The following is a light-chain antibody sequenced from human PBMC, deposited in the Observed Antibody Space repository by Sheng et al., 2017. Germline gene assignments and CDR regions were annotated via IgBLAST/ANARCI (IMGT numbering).Light chain of an antibody. CDR3: QAWGRSTGV. CDR2: QDV. CDR1: KLGEKY. Sequence: SYELTQPHSVSVSPGQTASITCSGDKLGEKYVAWYQQKPGQSPQMVIYQDVRRPSGIPDRFSGSNSGNTAALTISETQALDEADYYCQAWGRSTGVFGGGTKLTVL. J-gene: IGLJ3*02. V-gene: IGLV3-1*01.